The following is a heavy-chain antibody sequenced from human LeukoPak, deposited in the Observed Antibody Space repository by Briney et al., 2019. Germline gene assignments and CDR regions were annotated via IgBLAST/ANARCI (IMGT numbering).Heavy chain of an antibody. D-gene: IGHD2-2*01. CDR2: IIPILGIA. CDR1: GGTFSSYA. CDR3: ASSHCSSTSCDFKQIHYYYYYMDV. J-gene: IGHJ6*03. Sequence: SVKVSCKASGGTFSSYAISWVRQAPGQGLEWMGRIIPILGIANYAQKFQGRVTITTDESTSTAYMELSSLRSEDTAVYYCASSHCSSTSCDFKQIHYYYYYMDVWGKGTTVTVSS. V-gene: IGHV1-69*04.